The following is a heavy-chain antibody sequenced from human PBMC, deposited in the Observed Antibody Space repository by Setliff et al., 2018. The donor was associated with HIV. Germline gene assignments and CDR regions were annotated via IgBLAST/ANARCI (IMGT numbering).Heavy chain of an antibody. V-gene: IGHV5-51*01. D-gene: IGHD3-10*01. Sequence: GEALKISCKGSGYSFTTYWIGWVRQMPGKGLEWMGIIYPIDSDTKYSPSFWGRVTISVDKSSNTAYLHWNSLRPADTAMYYCGRSGKSGELYAYWGQGTLVTVSS. CDR1: GYSFTTYW. CDR3: GRSGKSGELYAY. CDR2: IYPIDSDT. J-gene: IGHJ4*02.